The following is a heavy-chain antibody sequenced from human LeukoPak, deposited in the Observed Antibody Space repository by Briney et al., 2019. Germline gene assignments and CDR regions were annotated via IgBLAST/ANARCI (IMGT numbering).Heavy chain of an antibody. CDR2: INHRRST. Sequence: ASETLSLTCAVYGGSFSGYYWSWIRQPPGKGLEWIGEINHRRSTNYNPSLKSRVTMSVDTSKNQFSLNLSSVTAADTAVYYCARGQFWSGYSIWGQGTLVTVSS. D-gene: IGHD3-3*02. V-gene: IGHV4-34*01. J-gene: IGHJ4*02. CDR1: GGSFSGYY. CDR3: ARGQFWSGYSI.